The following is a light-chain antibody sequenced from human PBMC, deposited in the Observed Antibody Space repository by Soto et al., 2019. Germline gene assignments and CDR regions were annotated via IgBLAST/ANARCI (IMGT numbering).Light chain of an antibody. J-gene: IGLJ1*01. CDR3: SSRAGSAPYV. V-gene: IGLV2-8*01. CDR2: EVS. Sequence: QSALTQPPSASGSPGQSVTISWTGTSSDVGGYNYVSWYQHHPGKAPKVMVYEVSKRPSGVPDRFSGSKSGNTASLTVSGLQAEDEADYYCSSRAGSAPYVFGTGTKVTVL. CDR1: SSDVGGYNY.